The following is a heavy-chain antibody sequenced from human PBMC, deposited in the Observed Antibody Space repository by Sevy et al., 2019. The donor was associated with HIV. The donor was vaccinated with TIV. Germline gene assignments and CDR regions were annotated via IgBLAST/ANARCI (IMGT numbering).Heavy chain of an antibody. J-gene: IGHJ4*02. CDR3: AREEHYDILTGYYATNDY. V-gene: IGHV3-21*01. CDR1: GFTFSSYS. Sequence: GGSLRLSCAASGFTFSSYSMNWVRQAPGKGLEWVSPISSSSSYIYYADSVKGRFTISRDNAKNSLYLQMNSLRAEDTAVYYCAREEHYDILTGYYATNDYWGQGTLVTVSS. CDR2: ISSSSSYI. D-gene: IGHD3-9*01.